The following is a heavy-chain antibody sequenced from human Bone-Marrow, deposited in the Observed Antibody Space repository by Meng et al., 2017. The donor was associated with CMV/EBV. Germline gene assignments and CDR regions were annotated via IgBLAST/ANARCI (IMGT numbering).Heavy chain of an antibody. V-gene: IGHV3-74*01. CDR3: ARDSPFGVVIIEYYFDY. J-gene: IGHJ4*02. CDR1: GFTFSSYW. Sequence: GGSLRLSCAASGFTFSSYWMHWVRQAPGKGLVWVSRINSDGSSTSYADSVKGRFTISRDNAKNTLYLQMNSLRAEDTALYHCARDSPFGVVIIEYYFDYWGQGTLVTVSS. D-gene: IGHD3-3*01. CDR2: INSDGSST.